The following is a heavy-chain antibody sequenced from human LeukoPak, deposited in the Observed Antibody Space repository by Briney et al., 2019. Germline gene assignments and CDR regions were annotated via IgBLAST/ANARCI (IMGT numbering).Heavy chain of an antibody. D-gene: IGHD6-13*01. CDR1: GYTFTDYY. Sequence: ASVKVSCKASGYTFTDYYMHWVRQAPGQGLEWMGWINPNSAGTNYAQKFEGRVTMTRDTSISTAYMELSRLRSDDTAVYYCARGGIAAAGNKGYYWGQGTLVTVSS. CDR3: ARGGIAAAGNKGYY. V-gene: IGHV1-2*02. J-gene: IGHJ4*02. CDR2: INPNSAGT.